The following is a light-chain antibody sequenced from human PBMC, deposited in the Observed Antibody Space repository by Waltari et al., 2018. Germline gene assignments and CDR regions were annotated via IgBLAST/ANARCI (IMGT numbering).Light chain of an antibody. CDR3: HVWHPHVDPGV. V-gene: IGLV3-21*04. CDR2: YDR. J-gene: IGLJ1*01. CDR1: HIGTYS. Sequence: SYVVTQPPSLSVDPGEPATITFGGDHIGTYSVHWYQQKAGQAPVLVIFYDRDRPSGIPDRFSGSNSGNTATLTISRVEAGDEARYYCHVWHPHVDPGVFGTGTEVTVL.